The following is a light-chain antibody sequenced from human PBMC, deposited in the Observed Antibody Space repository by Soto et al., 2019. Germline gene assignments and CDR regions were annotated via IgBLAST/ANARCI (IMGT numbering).Light chain of an antibody. J-gene: IGKJ1*01. CDR2: DAS. Sequence: DIQMTQSPSTLSAYVGDRVTITCRASQSISSWLAWYQQKPGKAPKLLIYDASSLESGVPSRFSGSGSGTEFTLTISSLQPDDFGTYYCQHYNSYSEAFGQGTKVDI. V-gene: IGKV1-5*01. CDR1: QSISSW. CDR3: QHYNSYSEA.